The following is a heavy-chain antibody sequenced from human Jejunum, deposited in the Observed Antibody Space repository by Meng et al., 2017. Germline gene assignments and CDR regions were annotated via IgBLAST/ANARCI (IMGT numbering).Heavy chain of an antibody. CDR2: ISGGGANT. V-gene: IGHV3-23*01. CDR3: AKCGTTVTTSESS. CDR1: GFTFSNYD. Sequence: GGSLRLSCAASGFTFSNYDMSWGRQAPGKGLEWVSGISGGGANTYYADSVKGRFTISRDMSKKTVYLQMNSLRAEDTAIYYCAKCGTTVTTSESSWGQGTLVTVSS. J-gene: IGHJ5*02. D-gene: IGHD4-17*01.